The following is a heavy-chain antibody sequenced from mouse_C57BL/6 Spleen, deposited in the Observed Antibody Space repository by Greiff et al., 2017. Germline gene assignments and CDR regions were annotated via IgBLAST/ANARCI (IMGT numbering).Heavy chain of an antibody. D-gene: IGHD2-4*01. J-gene: IGHJ2*01. Sequence: VQLQQPGAELVKPGASVKMSCKASGYTFTSYWITWVKQRPGQGLEWIGDIDPGSGSTNYNEKFKSKATLTVDTSSSTAYLQLSSLTSEDSAVYYFSRSRYDYYPYYFDYWGQGTTLTVSS. V-gene: IGHV1-55*01. CDR1: GYTFTSYW. CDR3: SRSRYDYYPYYFDY. CDR2: IDPGSGST.